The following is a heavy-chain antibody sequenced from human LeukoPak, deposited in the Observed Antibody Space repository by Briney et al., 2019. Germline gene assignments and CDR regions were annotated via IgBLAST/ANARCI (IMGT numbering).Heavy chain of an antibody. Sequence: GGSLRLSCAASGFTFSSYGMHWVRQAPGKGLEWVAFIRYDGSNKYYADSVKGRFTISRDNSKNTLYLQMNSLRAEDTAVYYCANGLKYDSSGKVCYYMDVWGKGTTVTVSS. D-gene: IGHD3-22*01. CDR2: IRYDGSNK. V-gene: IGHV3-30*02. J-gene: IGHJ6*03. CDR3: ANGLKYDSSGKVCYYMDV. CDR1: GFTFSSYG.